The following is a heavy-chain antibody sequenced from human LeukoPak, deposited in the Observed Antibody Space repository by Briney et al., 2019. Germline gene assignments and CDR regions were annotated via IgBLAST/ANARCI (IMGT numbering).Heavy chain of an antibody. D-gene: IGHD6-13*01. CDR2: IYTSGST. J-gene: IGHJ4*02. Sequence: TTSETLSLTCTVSGGSISSYYWSWIRQPAGKGLEWIGRIYTSGSTNYNPSLKSRVTISVDKSKNQFSLKLSSVTAADTAVYYCAREWRRWAAAGTLAPVDYWGQGTLVTVSS. V-gene: IGHV4-4*07. CDR3: AREWRRWAAAGTLAPVDY. CDR1: GGSISSYY.